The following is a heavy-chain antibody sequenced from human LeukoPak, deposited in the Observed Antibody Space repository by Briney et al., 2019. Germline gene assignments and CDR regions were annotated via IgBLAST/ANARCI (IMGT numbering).Heavy chain of an antibody. J-gene: IGHJ4*02. CDR1: GFTFSSYS. CDR2: ISSSSSYI. V-gene: IGHV3-21*01. D-gene: IGHD2-8*02. CDR3: ARSDAGVLDY. Sequence: PGGSLRLSCAASGFTFSSYSMNWVRQAPGRGLEWVSSISSSSSYIYYADSVKGRFTISRDNAKNSLYLQMNSLRAEDTAVYYCARSDAGVLDYWGQGTLVTVSS.